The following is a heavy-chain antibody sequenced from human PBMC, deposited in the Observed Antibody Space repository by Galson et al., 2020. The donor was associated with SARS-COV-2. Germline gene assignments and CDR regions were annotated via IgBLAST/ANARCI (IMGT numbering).Heavy chain of an antibody. CDR2: IFYSGTT. V-gene: IGHV4-59*11. CDR1: GGSINSHY. Sequence: SETLSLTCTVSGGSINSHYWSWIRQPPGKGLEWIGYIFYSGTTYYNPSLKSRVTISVDTSKNQFSLKMSSVTAADTAVYYCARGGIRDGYNLKIFDIWGQGTMVTVSS. CDR3: ARGGIRDGYNLKIFDI. J-gene: IGHJ3*02. D-gene: IGHD5-12*01.